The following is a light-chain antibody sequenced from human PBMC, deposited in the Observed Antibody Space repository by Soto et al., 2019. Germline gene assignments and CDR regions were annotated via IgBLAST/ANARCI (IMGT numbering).Light chain of an antibody. Sequence: QSALTQPASVSGSPGQSIAISCTRTSSDVGLYNYVSWYQQHPDKVPKLIIYDVTNRPSGVSDRFSGSKSGNTASLTISGLQADDEADYYCSSFTTSSTYVFGTGTKVTVL. CDR3: SSFTTSSTYV. V-gene: IGLV2-14*01. CDR2: DVT. J-gene: IGLJ1*01. CDR1: SSDVGLYNY.